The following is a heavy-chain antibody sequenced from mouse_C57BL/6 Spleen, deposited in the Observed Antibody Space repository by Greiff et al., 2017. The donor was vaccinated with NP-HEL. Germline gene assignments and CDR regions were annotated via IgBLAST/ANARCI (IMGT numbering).Heavy chain of an antibody. CDR3: ARKTALDYAMDY. CDR1: GYTFTSYG. CDR2: IYPRSGNT. D-gene: IGHD3-2*01. V-gene: IGHV1-81*01. J-gene: IGHJ4*01. Sequence: QVQLQQSGAELSRPGASVKLSCKASGYTFTSYGISWVKQRTGQGLEWIGEIYPRSGNTYYNEKLKGKATLTADKSSSTAYMELRSLTSEDSAVYFCARKTALDYAMDYWGQGTSVTVSS.